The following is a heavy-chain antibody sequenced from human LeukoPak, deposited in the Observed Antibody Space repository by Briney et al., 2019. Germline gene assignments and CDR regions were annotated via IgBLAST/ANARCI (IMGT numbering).Heavy chain of an antibody. CDR1: GFTFSSYA. J-gene: IGHJ4*02. V-gene: IGHV3-23*01. D-gene: IGHD1-26*01. CDR2: IRDSGSST. Sequence: PGGSLRLSCAASGFTFSSYAMSWVRQAPGKGLAWVSAIRDSGSSTHYADSVKGRFTTSRDNSKNTLFLQMNSLRAEDTAIYYCAKYGPQDSGSSHFDYWGQGALVTVSS. CDR3: AKYGPQDSGSSHFDY.